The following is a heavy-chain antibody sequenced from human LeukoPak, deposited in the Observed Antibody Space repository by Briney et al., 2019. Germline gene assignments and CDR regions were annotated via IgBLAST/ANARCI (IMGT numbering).Heavy chain of an antibody. CDR2: IYYTGST. D-gene: IGHD6-13*01. J-gene: IGHJ4*02. Sequence: SETLSLTCTVSGGSINSYYWNWIRQPPGKGLEFIGYIYYTGSTNYNPSLKSRVTMSVDTSKNQFSLNLRSVTPEDTAVYYCARNLIPEQLVLNFWGQGTLVTVSS. CDR1: GGSINSYY. V-gene: IGHV4-59*01. CDR3: ARNLIPEQLVLNF.